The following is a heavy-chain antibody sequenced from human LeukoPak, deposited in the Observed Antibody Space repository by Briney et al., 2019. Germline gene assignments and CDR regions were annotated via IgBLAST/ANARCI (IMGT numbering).Heavy chain of an antibody. J-gene: IGHJ6*03. Sequence: GGSLRLSCAASGFTVSSKYMSWVRQAPGKGLEWVSVIYSGGDTYYADSVKGRFTISRDNSKNTLYLQMNSLRAEDTAVYYCAKSRSRGYYYYMDVWGKGTTVTVSS. CDR2: IYSGGDT. CDR3: AKSRSRGYYYYMDV. D-gene: IGHD2-2*01. CDR1: GFTVSSKY. V-gene: IGHV3-53*01.